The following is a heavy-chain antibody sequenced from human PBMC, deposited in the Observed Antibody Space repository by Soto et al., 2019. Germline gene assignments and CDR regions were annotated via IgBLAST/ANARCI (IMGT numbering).Heavy chain of an antibody. V-gene: IGHV4-39*01. Sequence: SETLSLTCTVSGGSIYSSTYYWGWIRQPPGKGLEWIGNIYYSGSTSYNPSLKSRVTISLDTSKNQYSLRLTSVTAADTAVYYCARQLYRYDLLGLDQWGEGALVTVSS. D-gene: IGHD5-18*01. CDR2: IYYSGST. J-gene: IGHJ4*02. CDR1: GGSIYSSTYY. CDR3: ARQLYRYDLLGLDQ.